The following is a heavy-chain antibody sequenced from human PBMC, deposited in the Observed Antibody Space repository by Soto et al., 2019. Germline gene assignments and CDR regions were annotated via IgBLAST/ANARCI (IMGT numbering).Heavy chain of an antibody. J-gene: IGHJ6*02. CDR1: GFTFSSYA. CDR3: AKMDKRGYYYYGMDV. D-gene: IGHD2-2*03. Sequence: EVQVLESGGGLVQPGESLRLSCAASGFTFSSYAMSWVRQAPGKGLEWVSAVSGSGSSTYYADSVKGQFTISRDNSKNMLYLQMNRLRAEDTAVYYCAKMDKRGYYYYGMDVWGQGTTVTVSS. CDR2: VSGSGSST. V-gene: IGHV3-23*01.